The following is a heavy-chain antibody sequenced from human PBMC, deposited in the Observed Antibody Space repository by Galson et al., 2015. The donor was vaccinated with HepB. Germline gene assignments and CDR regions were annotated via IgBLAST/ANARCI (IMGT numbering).Heavy chain of an antibody. D-gene: IGHD3-10*01. V-gene: IGHV3-33*01. CDR1: GFTFSSYG. J-gene: IGHJ6*02. CDR3: ARDIHMGSESYYNYYYGMDV. CDR2: IWYDGSNK. Sequence: SLRLSCAASGFTFSSYGMHWVRQAPGKGLEWVAVIWYDGSNKYYADSVKGRFTISRDNSKNTLYLQMNSLRAEDTAVYYCARDIHMGSESYYNYYYGMDVWGQGTTVAVSS.